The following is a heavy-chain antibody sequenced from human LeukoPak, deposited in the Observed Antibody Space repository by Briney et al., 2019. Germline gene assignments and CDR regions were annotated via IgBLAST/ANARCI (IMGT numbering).Heavy chain of an antibody. Sequence: PGGSLRLSCAVSGFRFSSSWMGWVRQAPGQGLEWVGNINQDGSEKNYVDSVKGRFTISRDNAKNSLYLQMNSLRAEDTAVYYCARDDGDELTFYWGQGTLVTVSS. D-gene: IGHD3-16*02. V-gene: IGHV3-7*01. CDR2: INQDGSEK. CDR1: GFRFSSSW. CDR3: ARDDGDELTFY. J-gene: IGHJ4*02.